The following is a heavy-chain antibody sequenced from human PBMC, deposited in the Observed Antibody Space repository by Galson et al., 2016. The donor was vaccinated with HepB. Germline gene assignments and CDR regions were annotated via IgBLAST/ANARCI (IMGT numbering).Heavy chain of an antibody. J-gene: IGHJ4*02. CDR2: IYPGDSDT. CDR1: GYSFTGYW. Sequence: QSGAEVKKPGESLKISCKASGYSFTGYWIGWVRRRPGKGLEWMGIIYPGDSDTRYSPSFQGQVTISADKSITTAYLQWSSLKASDTAMYYCARELDHSGSDMAGFDYGGQGTLVTVSS. V-gene: IGHV5-51*01. D-gene: IGHD1-26*01. CDR3: ARELDHSGSDMAGFDY.